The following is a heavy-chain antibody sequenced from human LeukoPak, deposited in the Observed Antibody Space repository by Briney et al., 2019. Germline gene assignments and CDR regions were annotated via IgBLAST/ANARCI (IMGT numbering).Heavy chain of an antibody. V-gene: IGHV3-30-3*01. CDR3: ARGGNPRDGPDY. J-gene: IGHJ4*02. CDR2: KSFDGSNK. D-gene: IGHD4-23*01. Sequence: TGGSLRLSCAASGFTFSSYTIHWVRQDPGKGLERVAVKSFDGSNKYYADSVKGRFSISRDNSKNTLYLQMNSLGAEDTAVYYCARGGNPRDGPDYWGQGTLVTVSS. CDR1: GFTFSSYT.